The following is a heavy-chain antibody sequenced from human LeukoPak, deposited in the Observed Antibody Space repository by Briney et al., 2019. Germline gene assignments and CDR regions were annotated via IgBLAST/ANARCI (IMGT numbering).Heavy chain of an antibody. J-gene: IGHJ3*02. CDR3: ARSWGIYCSGGSCYSGDAFDI. V-gene: IGHV4-59*08. CDR1: GGSMSNYY. CDR2: IYYSGST. D-gene: IGHD2-15*01. Sequence: SETLSLTCTVSGGSMSNYYWSWIRQPPGKGLEWIGYIYYSGSTNYNPSLKSRVTISVDTSKNQFSLKLSSVTAADTAVYYCARSWGIYCSGGSCYSGDAFDIWGQGTMVTVSS.